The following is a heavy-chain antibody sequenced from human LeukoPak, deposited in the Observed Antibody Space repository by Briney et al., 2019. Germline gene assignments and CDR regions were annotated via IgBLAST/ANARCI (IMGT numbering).Heavy chain of an antibody. J-gene: IGHJ4*02. Sequence: GGSLRLSCVTSGFNFDDYAMHWVRQAPGKGLEWVSGISWNSGVIDYADSVQGRFTISRDNAKNSLYLQMNSLRAEDTAVYYCASQGEYYDRHVDYWGQGTLVTVSS. V-gene: IGHV3-9*01. CDR2: ISWNSGVI. CDR1: GFNFDDYA. CDR3: ASQGEYYDRHVDY. D-gene: IGHD3-22*01.